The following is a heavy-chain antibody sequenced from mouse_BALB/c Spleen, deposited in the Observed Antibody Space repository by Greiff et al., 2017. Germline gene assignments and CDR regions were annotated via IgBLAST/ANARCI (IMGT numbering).Heavy chain of an antibody. D-gene: IGHD1-1*01. CDR2: ISYSGST. J-gene: IGHJ4*01. V-gene: IGHV3-8*02. CDR1: GDSITSCY. CDR3: ARHYGSGVDAMDY. Sequence: VQLQQSGPSLVKPSQTLSLTCSVTGDSITSCYWNWIRKFPGNKLEYMGYISYSGSTYYNPSLKSRISIIRDTSKNQYYLQLNSVTTEDTATYYCARHYGSGVDAMDYWGQGTSVTVAS.